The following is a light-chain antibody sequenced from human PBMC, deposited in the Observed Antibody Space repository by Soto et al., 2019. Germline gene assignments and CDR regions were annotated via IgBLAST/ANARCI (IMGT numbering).Light chain of an antibody. CDR2: QVS. CDR1: SSDVGNYNY. CDR3: SSYTTSTTVV. Sequence: QSVLTQPASVSGSPGQSITISCTGTSSDVGNYNYVSWYQQHPGKAPKLMIYQVSNRPSGVSNRFSGSKSGNTASLTISGLPAEEAADYYCSSYTTSTTVVFGGGTKLTVL. V-gene: IGLV2-14*01. J-gene: IGLJ2*01.